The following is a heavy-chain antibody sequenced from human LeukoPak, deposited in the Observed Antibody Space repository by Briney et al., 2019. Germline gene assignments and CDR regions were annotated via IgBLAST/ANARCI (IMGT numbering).Heavy chain of an antibody. D-gene: IGHD3-10*01. V-gene: IGHV1-18*01. J-gene: IGHJ4*02. CDR2: ISAYNGNT. CDR1: GYTFTSYG. CDR3: ARGRRITMIRGTTKHYFDY. Sequence: ASVKVSCKASGYTFTSYGISWVRQAPGQGLEWMGWISAYNGNTNYAQKFQGRVTMTRNTSISTAYMELSSLRSEDTAVYYCARGRRITMIRGTTKHYFDYWGQGTLVTVSS.